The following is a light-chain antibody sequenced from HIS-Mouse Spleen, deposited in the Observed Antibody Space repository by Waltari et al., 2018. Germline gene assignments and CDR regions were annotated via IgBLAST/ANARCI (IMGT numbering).Light chain of an antibody. Sequence: SYELTQPPSVSVSPGQTARITCSGDALPKKYAYWYQQKSGQAPVLVIYEDSKRPPGVTERFSGSSSGTMATWTISGAQVEDEADYYCYSTDSSGNHRVFGGGTKLTVL. CDR3: YSTDSSGNHRV. CDR2: EDS. CDR1: ALPKKY. J-gene: IGLJ2*01. V-gene: IGLV3-10*01.